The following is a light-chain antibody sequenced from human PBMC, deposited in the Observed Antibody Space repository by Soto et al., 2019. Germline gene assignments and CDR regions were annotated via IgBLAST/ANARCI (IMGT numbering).Light chain of an antibody. CDR2: GAS. CDR1: QSVSSSY. Sequence: EIVLTQSPATLSLSPGEGVTLSCRASQSVSSSYLAWYQQRLGQAPRLLIYGASSRATGIPDRFSGSGSGTDFTLTIRRLEPEDFAVYYCHQYGSSPLTFGGGTKVE. CDR3: HQYGSSPLT. J-gene: IGKJ4*01. V-gene: IGKV3-20*01.